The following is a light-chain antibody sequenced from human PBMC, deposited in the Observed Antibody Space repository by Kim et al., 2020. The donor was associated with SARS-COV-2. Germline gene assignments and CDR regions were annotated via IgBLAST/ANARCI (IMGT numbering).Light chain of an antibody. CDR3: NSWDSSGDHL. CDR1: SLRNYY. V-gene: IGLV3-19*01. Sequence: SSELTQDPAVSVALGQTVRITCQGDSLRNYYINWYQQKPGQAPVLVIYNKKERPSGIPDRFSGSNSGNTASLPITGPQSEDEADYYCNSWDSSGDHLFG. J-gene: IGLJ2*01. CDR2: NKK.